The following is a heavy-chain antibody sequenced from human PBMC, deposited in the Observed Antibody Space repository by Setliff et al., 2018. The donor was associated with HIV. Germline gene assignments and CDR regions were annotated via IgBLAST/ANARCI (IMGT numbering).Heavy chain of an antibody. CDR3: ARSRTSSGYYGVTGYCMDV. CDR1: GGFIKNSNYY. D-gene: IGHD3-22*01. Sequence: PSETLSLTCTVYGGFIKNSNYYWGWIRQPPGKGLEWMGNIHYSGSTYYNPSLKSRVTISVDTYKNQFSLKLSSVTAADTSVYYCARSRTSSGYYGVTGYCMDVWGQGTTVTVSS. J-gene: IGHJ6*02. V-gene: IGHV4-39*07. CDR2: IHYSGST.